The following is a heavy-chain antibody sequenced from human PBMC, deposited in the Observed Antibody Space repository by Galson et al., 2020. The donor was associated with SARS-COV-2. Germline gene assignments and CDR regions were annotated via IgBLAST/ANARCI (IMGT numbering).Heavy chain of an antibody. CDR1: GFTFSSYS. Sequence: GESLKISCAASGFTFSSYSMNWVRQAPGKGLEWVSSISSSSSYIYYADSVKGRFTISRDNAKNSLYLQMNSLRAEDTAVYYCARDHEPSSGWYWKGFDPWGQGTLVTVSS. J-gene: IGHJ5*02. D-gene: IGHD6-19*01. CDR3: ARDHEPSSGWYWKGFDP. V-gene: IGHV3-21*01. CDR2: ISSSSSYI.